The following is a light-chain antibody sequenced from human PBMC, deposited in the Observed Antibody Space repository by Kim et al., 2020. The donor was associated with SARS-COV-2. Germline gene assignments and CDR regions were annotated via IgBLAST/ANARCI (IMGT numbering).Light chain of an antibody. CDR2: AAS. CDR3: QKYDGSPGA. J-gene: IGKJ1*01. CDR1: QGISYD. Sequence: DIQMTQSPSSLSASVGDRVTITCRASQGISYDLAWYQQKPGKVPKVLIYAASTLQSGVPSRFNGSGSGTDFTLTINSLQPEDVATYYCQKYDGSPGAFGQGTKVEI. V-gene: IGKV1-27*01.